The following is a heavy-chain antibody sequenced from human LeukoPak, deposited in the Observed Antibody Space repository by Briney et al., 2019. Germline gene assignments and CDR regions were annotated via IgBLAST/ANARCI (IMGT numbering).Heavy chain of an antibody. CDR3: ARVEYSSSSVDY. Sequence: ASVKVSCKASGYTLTAYYMHWVRQAPGQGLEWMGWINPNSGGTNYAQKFQGRVTMTRDTSISTAYMELSRLRSDDTAVYYCARVEYSSSSVDYWGQGTLVTVSS. V-gene: IGHV1-2*02. D-gene: IGHD6-6*01. CDR1: GYTLTAYY. CDR2: INPNSGGT. J-gene: IGHJ4*02.